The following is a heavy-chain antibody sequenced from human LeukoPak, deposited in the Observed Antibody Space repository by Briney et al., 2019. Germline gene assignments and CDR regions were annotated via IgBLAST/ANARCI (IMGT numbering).Heavy chain of an antibody. CDR3: ARDWLHSGSYDTQG. J-gene: IGHJ4*02. CDR2: IIPIFGTA. D-gene: IGHD1-26*01. CDR1: GGTFSSYA. V-gene: IGHV1-69*05. Sequence: SVKVSCKASGGTFSSYAISWVRQAPGQGLEWMGRIIPIFGTANYAQKFQGRVTITTDESTSTAYMELSSQRSEDTAVYYCARDWLHSGSYDTQGWGQGTLVTVSS.